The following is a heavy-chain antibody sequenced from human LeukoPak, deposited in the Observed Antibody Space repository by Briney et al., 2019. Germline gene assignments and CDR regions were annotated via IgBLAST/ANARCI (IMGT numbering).Heavy chain of an antibody. D-gene: IGHD1-26*01. CDR1: GGSIGSSSYY. V-gene: IGHV4-39*01. CDR2: IYYSGST. J-gene: IGHJ4*02. CDR3: ARHRWELLSSFDY. Sequence: SVTLSLTCTVSGGSIGSSSYYWGWIRQPPGKGLEWIGSIYYSGSTYYNPSLKSRVTISVDTSKNQFSLKLSSVTAADTAVYYCARHRWELLSSFDYWGQGTLVTVSS.